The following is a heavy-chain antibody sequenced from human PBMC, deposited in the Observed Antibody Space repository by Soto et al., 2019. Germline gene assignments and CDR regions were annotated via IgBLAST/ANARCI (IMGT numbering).Heavy chain of an antibody. CDR1: GFTFSSYA. D-gene: IGHD3-10*01. J-gene: IGHJ6*02. CDR3: AKDYGSGSYYHYYYYGMDV. V-gene: IGHV3-23*01. Sequence: EVQLLESGGGLVQPGGSLRLSCAASGFTFSSYAMSWVRQAPGKGLEGVSAISGSGGSTYYADSVKGRFTISRDNSKNTLYLQMNSLRAEDTAVYYCAKDYGSGSYYHYYYYGMDVWGQGTTVTVSS. CDR2: ISGSGGST.